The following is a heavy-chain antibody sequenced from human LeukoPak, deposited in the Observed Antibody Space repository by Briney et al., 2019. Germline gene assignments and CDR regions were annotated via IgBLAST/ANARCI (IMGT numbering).Heavy chain of an antibody. CDR2: IRSKANSYAT. CDR1: GFTFSSSA. Sequence: GRSLRLSCAASGFTFSSSAMHWVRQASGKGLEWVGRIRSKANSYATAYAASVKGRFTISRDDSKNTAYLQMNSLKTEDTAVYYCTRLAPYYYDSSGYYRVMDVWGQGTTVTVSS. J-gene: IGHJ6*02. CDR3: TRLAPYYYDSSGYYRVMDV. D-gene: IGHD3-22*01. V-gene: IGHV3-73*01.